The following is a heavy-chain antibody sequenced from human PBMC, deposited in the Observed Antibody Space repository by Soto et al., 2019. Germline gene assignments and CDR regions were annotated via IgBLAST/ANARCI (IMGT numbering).Heavy chain of an antibody. CDR2: ISSSSSTI. V-gene: IGHV3-48*02. CDR3: SGDGGATAWFDP. J-gene: IGHJ5*02. D-gene: IGHD3-10*01. Sequence: EVQLVESGGGLVQPGGSLRLSCAASGFTFSSYSMNWVRQAPGKGLEWVSYISSSSSTIYYADSVKGRFTISRDNAKNSLYLQMHSLRDEDTAVYYCSGDGGATAWFDPWGQGALVTVSS. CDR1: GFTFSSYS.